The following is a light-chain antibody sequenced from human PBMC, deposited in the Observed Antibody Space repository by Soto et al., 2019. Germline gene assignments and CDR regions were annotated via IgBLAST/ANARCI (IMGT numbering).Light chain of an antibody. CDR2: DAA. CDR1: QSVSRY. Sequence: EIVLTQSPPTLSLSPGGRATLSCRASQSVSRYLAWYQQKPGQAPRLLIYDAANSAPGMPHTCSGGGSGTNFSLTTIRLVHEEVAVYYCRQYDSSPAITFGQGTRLEIK. CDR3: RQYDSSPAIT. V-gene: IGKV3-20*01. J-gene: IGKJ5*01.